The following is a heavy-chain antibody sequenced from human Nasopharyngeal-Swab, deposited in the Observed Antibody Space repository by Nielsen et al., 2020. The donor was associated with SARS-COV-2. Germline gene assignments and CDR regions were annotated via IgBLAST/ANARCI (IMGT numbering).Heavy chain of an antibody. CDR3: AKEYSSSGYGMDV. Sequence: GESLKISCAASGFTFSSYAMSWVRQAPGKGLEWVSAISGSGGSTYYADSVKGRFTISRDNSKNTLYLQMNSLRAEDTAVYYCAKEYSSSGYGMDVWGQGNTVTVSS. D-gene: IGHD6-6*01. J-gene: IGHJ6*02. CDR2: ISGSGGST. V-gene: IGHV3-23*01. CDR1: GFTFSSYA.